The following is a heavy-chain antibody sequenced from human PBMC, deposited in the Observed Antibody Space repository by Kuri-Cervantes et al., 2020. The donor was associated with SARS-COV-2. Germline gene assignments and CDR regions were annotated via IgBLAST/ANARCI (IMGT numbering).Heavy chain of an antibody. CDR2: ISPLFGTA. J-gene: IGHJ4*02. CDR3: TKEKGNTYGFDY. Sequence: SVKVSCKTSGGSFRTFIISWVRQAPGQGLEWMGGISPLFGTANYAQKFQGRVTITADESTSTVYMEVSSLRFEDTAVYYCTKEKGNTYGFDYWGQGTLVTLSS. V-gene: IGHV1-69*13. D-gene: IGHD5-18*01. CDR1: GGSFRTFI.